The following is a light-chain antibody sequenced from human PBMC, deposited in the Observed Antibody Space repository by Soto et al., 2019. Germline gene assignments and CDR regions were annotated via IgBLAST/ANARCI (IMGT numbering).Light chain of an antibody. J-gene: IGKJ3*01. Sequence: EIVMTQSPATLSVSPGERATRSCRASQSVSSYLAWYQQKPGQAPRLLIYGASTRATGIPARFSGSGSGTEFTLTISSLQSEDFAVYYCQQYNNWPFTFGPGTKVDIK. V-gene: IGKV3D-15*01. CDR1: QSVSSY. CDR3: QQYNNWPFT. CDR2: GAS.